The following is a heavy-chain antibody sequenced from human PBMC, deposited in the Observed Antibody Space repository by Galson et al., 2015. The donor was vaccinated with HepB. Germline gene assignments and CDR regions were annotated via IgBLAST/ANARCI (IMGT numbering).Heavy chain of an antibody. V-gene: IGHV3-66*01. J-gene: IGHJ6*03. D-gene: IGHD5-18*01. Sequence: SLRLSCAVSGFTVSSNFMSWVRQAPGKGLECVSVIYSGGNTYYADSVKGRFTISRDDSRNTVYLQMNTLRVEDTAVYYCVRDAKMDTGIDYMDVWGKGTTVTVSS. CDR1: GFTVSSNF. CDR2: IYSGGNT. CDR3: VRDAKMDTGIDYMDV.